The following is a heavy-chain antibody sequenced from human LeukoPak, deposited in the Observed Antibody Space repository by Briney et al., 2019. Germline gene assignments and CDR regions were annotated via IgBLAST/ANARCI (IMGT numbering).Heavy chain of an antibody. Sequence: SETLSLTCTVPGGSISSYYWSWTRQPPGKGLEWIGYIYHNENTRSTNFNPSLKSRVTISIDSSKNQFSLKLSSVTAADSAVYYCVSSPLISSGWLGFDYWGQGTLVTVSS. J-gene: IGHJ4*02. CDR3: VSSPLISSGWLGFDY. CDR1: GGSISSYY. CDR2: IYHNENTRST. V-gene: IGHV4-59*01. D-gene: IGHD6-19*01.